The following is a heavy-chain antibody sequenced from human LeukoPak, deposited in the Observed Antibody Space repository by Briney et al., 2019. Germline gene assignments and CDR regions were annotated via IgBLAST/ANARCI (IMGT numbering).Heavy chain of an antibody. J-gene: IGHJ4*02. CDR1: GGSISSSSYY. D-gene: IGHD6-19*01. CDR2: IYSGGST. CDR3: ARDSSGWGHSSPLFDY. Sequence: HSSETLSLTCTVSGGSISSSSYYWGWIRQPPGKGLEWVSVIYSGGSTYYADSVKGRFTISRDNSRNTLYLQMNSLRADDTAVYYCARDSSGWGHSSPLFDYWGQGTLVTVSS. V-gene: IGHV3-53*01.